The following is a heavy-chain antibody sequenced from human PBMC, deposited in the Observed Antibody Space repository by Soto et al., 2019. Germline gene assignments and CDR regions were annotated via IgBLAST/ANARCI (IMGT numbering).Heavy chain of an antibody. Sequence: PSETLSLTCAVYGGSFSGYYWSWIRQPPGKGLEWIGEINHSGSTNYNPSLKSRVTISVDTSKNQFSLKLSSVTAADTAVYYCARGMRGAAAGTAQYYNWFDPWGQGTLVTVSS. V-gene: IGHV4-34*01. D-gene: IGHD6-13*01. CDR2: INHSGST. J-gene: IGHJ5*02. CDR3: ARGMRGAAAGTAQYYNWFDP. CDR1: GGSFSGYY.